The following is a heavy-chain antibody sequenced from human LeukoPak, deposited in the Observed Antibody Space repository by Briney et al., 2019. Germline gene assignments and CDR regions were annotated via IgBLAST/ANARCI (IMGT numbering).Heavy chain of an antibody. V-gene: IGHV3-33*06. CDR3: AKTPYYYGSGNNWFDP. CDR1: GFTFSSYG. CDR2: IWYDGSNK. Sequence: GGSLRLSCAASGFTFSSYGMHWVRQAPGKGLEWVAVIWYDGSNKYYADSVKGRFTISRDNSKNTLYLQMNSLRAEDTAVYYCAKTPYYYGSGNNWFDPWGQGTLVTVSS. D-gene: IGHD3-10*01. J-gene: IGHJ5*02.